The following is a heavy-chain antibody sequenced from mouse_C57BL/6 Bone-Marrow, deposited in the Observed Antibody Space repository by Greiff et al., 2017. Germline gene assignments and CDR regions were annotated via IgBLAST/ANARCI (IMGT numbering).Heavy chain of an antibody. CDR1: GFTFTAYY. D-gene: IGHD2-2*01. CDR3: ARNRHIYNGYGYALDY. J-gene: IGHJ4*01. Sequence: EVKLMESGGGLVQPGGSLSLSCAASGFTFTAYYMSWVRQPPGTALEWLGFIRNKANGYTTEYSAFVKGRFIISSDNSHSIFYLQKNALRAENSATYYCARNRHIYNGYGYALDYWGQGTSVTVSS. CDR2: IRNKANGYTT. V-gene: IGHV7-3*01.